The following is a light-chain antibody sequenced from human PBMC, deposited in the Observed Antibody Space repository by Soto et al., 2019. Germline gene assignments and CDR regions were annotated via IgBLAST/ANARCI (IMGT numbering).Light chain of an antibody. CDR3: GAWDTSLSGGI. V-gene: IGLV1-51*02. CDR2: EDN. CDR1: SSNIGIDY. J-gene: IGLJ7*01. Sequence: QSVLTQPPSVSAAPGQKVTISCSGISSNIGIDYVSWYQQLPGTAPKLLIYEDNKRPSGIPDRFSGSKSGTSATLDITGLQTGDEADYYCGAWDTSLSGGIFGGGTQLTVL.